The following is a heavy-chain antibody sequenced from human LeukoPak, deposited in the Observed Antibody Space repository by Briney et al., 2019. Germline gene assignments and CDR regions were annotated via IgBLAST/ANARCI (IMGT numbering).Heavy chain of an antibody. CDR3: ARLHGPGHDSSSSDY. CDR2: IYYSGST. J-gene: IGHJ4*02. CDR1: GGSISSSSYY. Sequence: PSETLSLTCTVSGGSISSSSYYWGWIRQPPGKGLEWIGSIYYSGSTYYNPSLKSRVTISVDTSKNQFSLKLSSVTAADTAVYYCARLHGPGHDSSSSDYWGQGTLVTVSS. D-gene: IGHD6-13*01. V-gene: IGHV4-39*01.